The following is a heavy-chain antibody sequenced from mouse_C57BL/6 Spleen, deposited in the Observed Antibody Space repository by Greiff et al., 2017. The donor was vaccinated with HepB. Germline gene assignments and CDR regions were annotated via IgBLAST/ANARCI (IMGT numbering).Heavy chain of an antibody. CDR1: GYTFTSYW. V-gene: IGHV1-69*01. D-gene: IGHD1-1*01. CDR3: ARWGVLLRSYYFDY. CDR2: IDPSDSYT. Sequence: QVQLKQPGAELVMPGASVKLSCKASGYTFTSYWMHWVKQRPGQGLEWIGEIDPSDSYTNYNQKFKGKSTLTVDKSSSTAYMQLSSLTSEDSAVYYCARWGVLLRSYYFDYWGQGTTLTVSS. J-gene: IGHJ2*01.